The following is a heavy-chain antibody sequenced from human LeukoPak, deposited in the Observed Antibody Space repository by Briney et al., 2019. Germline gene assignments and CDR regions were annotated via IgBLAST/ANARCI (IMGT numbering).Heavy chain of an antibody. D-gene: IGHD5-12*01. J-gene: IGHJ4*02. CDR1: GFTFDDYA. CDR3: AKAMGSRSGYAIDY. CDR2: TSWNSGSI. V-gene: IGHV3-9*01. Sequence: GGSLRLSCAASGFTFDDYAMHWVRQAPGKGLEWAAGTSWNSGSIGYADSVKGRFTISRDNAKNSLYLQMNSLRAEDTALYYCAKAMGSRSGYAIDYWGQGTLVTVSS.